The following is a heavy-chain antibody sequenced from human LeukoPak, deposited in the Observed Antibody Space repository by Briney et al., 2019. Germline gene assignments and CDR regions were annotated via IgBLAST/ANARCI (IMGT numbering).Heavy chain of an antibody. J-gene: IGHJ4*02. CDR3: ARYGSGSIDY. Sequence: SETLSLTCTVSGGSVRSYYWSWIRQPPGKGLEWIGYIYYSGSTNYNPSLKSRVTISVDTSKNQFSLKLSSVTAADTAVYYCARYGSGSIDYWGQGTLVTVSS. D-gene: IGHD3-10*01. V-gene: IGHV4-59*02. CDR1: GGSVRSYY. CDR2: IYYSGST.